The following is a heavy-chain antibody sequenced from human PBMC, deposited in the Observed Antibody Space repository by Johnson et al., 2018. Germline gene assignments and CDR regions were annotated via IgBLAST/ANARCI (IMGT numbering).Heavy chain of an antibody. V-gene: IGHV3-48*01. CDR1: GFSFGSYS. Sequence: VQSGGTLRISCAASGFSFGSYSMSWVRQAPGKGLEWLSYISSSSSSIYYADSVKGRFTVSRDNAKYSLFLQMNSLRAEDTAVYYCARVISFFYDYMDVWGTGTPVTVSS. CDR2: ISSSSSSI. D-gene: IGHD3-3*02. J-gene: IGHJ6*03. CDR3: ARVISFFYDYMDV.